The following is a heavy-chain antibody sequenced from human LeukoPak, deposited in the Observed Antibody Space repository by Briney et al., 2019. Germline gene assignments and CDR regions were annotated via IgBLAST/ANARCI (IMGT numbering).Heavy chain of an antibody. CDR2: IYYSGST. CDR3: ARDPQHYYDSSGYYNDAFDI. V-gene: IGHV4-59*01. J-gene: IGHJ3*02. Sequence: PSETLSLTCTVSGGSISSYYWSWIRQPPGKGLEWIGYIYYSGSTNYNPSLKSRVTISVDTSQNQFSLKLSSVTAADTAVYYCARDPQHYYDSSGYYNDAFDIWGQGTMVTVSS. D-gene: IGHD3-22*01. CDR1: GGSISSYY.